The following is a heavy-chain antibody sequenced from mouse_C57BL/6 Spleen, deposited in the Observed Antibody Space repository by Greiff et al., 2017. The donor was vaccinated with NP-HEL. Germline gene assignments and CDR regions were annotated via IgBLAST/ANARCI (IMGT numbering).Heavy chain of an antibody. D-gene: IGHD1-1*01. CDR1: GYTFTEYT. CDR3: ARHGYYYGSSYVPYYFDY. Sequence: QVQLQQSGAELVKPGASVKLSCKASGYTFTEYTIHWVKQRSGQGLEWIGWFYPGSGSIKYNEKFKDKATLTADKSSSTVYMALSRLTSDDSAVYFCARHGYYYGSSYVPYYFDYWGQGTTLTVSS. J-gene: IGHJ2*01. V-gene: IGHV1-62-2*01. CDR2: FYPGSGSI.